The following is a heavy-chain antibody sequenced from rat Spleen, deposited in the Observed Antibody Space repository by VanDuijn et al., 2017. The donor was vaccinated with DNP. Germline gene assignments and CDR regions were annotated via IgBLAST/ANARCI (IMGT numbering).Heavy chain of an antibody. V-gene: IGHV5S10*01. CDR1: GFTLSNSD. CDR3: ATGGSPYYFEY. CDR2: IFYDATRT. Sequence: EVQLVESGGGLVQPGRSMKLSCAASGFTLSNSDMAWFRQAPTKGLEWVATIFYDATRTYYQDSVKGRFTISRDNAKSTLYLQMDSPRSEDTATYYCATGGSPYYFEYWGQGVMVTVSS. J-gene: IGHJ2*01. D-gene: IGHD5-1*01.